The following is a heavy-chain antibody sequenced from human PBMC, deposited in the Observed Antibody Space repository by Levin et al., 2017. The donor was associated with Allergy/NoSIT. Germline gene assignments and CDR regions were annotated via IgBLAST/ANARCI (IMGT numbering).Heavy chain of an antibody. CDR1: GFTFSNAW. D-gene: IGHD2-21*02. CDR3: TTLHWVTAIPDC. Sequence: GGSLRLSCAASGFTFSNAWMSWVRQAPGKGLEWVGRIKSKTDGGTTDYAAPVKGRFSISRDDSKNTLYLQMNSLKTEDTALYYCTTLHWVTAIPDCWGQGTLVTVSS. V-gene: IGHV3-15*01. J-gene: IGHJ4*02. CDR2: IKSKTDGGTT.